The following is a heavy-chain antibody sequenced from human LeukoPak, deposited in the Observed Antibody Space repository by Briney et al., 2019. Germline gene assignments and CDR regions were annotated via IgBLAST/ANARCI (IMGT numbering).Heavy chain of an antibody. CDR1: GFTFSDYY. J-gene: IGHJ5*02. D-gene: IGHD4-17*01. Sequence: GGSLRLSCAASGFTFSDYYMSWIPQAPGQGLEGCSDISSSGSTIYYADSAKGRFTISRDYAKNSLYLQMNSLIAADTAVYYCARDLSRGDYGNWFHPWGQGTLVTVSS. CDR2: ISSSGSTI. V-gene: IGHV3-11*04. CDR3: ARDLSRGDYGNWFHP.